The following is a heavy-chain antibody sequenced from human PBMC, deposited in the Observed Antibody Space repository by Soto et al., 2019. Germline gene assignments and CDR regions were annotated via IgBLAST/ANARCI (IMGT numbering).Heavy chain of an antibody. CDR1: GYSFTSDW. V-gene: IGHV5-51*01. CDR3: ARQYTTPYYFDY. J-gene: IGHJ4*02. CDR2: IYPDDSDT. Sequence: GESLKISCKGSGYSFTSDWIGWVRQMPGKGLEWMGIIYPDDSDTRYSPSFQGQVTISADKSISTAYLEWSSLKASDTAIYYCARQYTTPYYFDYWGQGTLVTVSS. D-gene: IGHD2-2*02.